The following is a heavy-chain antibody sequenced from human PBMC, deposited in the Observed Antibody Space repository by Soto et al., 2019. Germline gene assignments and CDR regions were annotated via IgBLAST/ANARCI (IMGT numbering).Heavy chain of an antibody. Sequence: EVQLVESGGGLVQPGGSLKLSCAASGFTFSGSAMHWVRQASGKGLEWVGRIRSKANSYATAYAASVKGRFTISRDDSKSTAYLQMNSLKTEDTAVYYCTRHTGNFDYWGQGTLVTVSS. D-gene: IGHD2-8*02. V-gene: IGHV3-73*02. CDR2: IRSKANSYAT. CDR1: GFTFSGSA. CDR3: TRHTGNFDY. J-gene: IGHJ4*02.